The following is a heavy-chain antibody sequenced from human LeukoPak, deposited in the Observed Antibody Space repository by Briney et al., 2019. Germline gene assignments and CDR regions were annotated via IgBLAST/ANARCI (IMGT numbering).Heavy chain of an antibody. CDR3: LRDLNWSLDQ. CDR1: GFTFSNYM. D-gene: IGHD1-20*01. J-gene: IGHJ4*02. V-gene: IGHV3-74*01. Sequence: GGSLRLSCAASGFTFSNYMMHWVRQAPGKGLVWVSRIKSDGITITYADSVKGRFTISRDNAKNTLYLQMHSLRAEDTAVYYCLRDLNWSLDQWGQGTLVTVSS. CDR2: IKSDGITI.